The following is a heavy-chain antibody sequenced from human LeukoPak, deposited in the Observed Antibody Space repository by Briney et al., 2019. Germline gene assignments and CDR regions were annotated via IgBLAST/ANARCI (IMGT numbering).Heavy chain of an antibody. J-gene: IGHJ4*02. V-gene: IGHV3-23*01. D-gene: IGHD2-21*01. CDR2: ISGSGGST. CDR3: AKAQRFLAYAHYFDY. CDR1: GFTFSSYA. Sequence: GGSLRLSCAASGFTFSSYAMHWVRQAPGKGLEWVSAISGSGGSTYYADSVKGRFTISRDNSKNTLYLQMNSLRAEDTAVYYCAKAQRFLAYAHYFDYWGQGTLVTVSS.